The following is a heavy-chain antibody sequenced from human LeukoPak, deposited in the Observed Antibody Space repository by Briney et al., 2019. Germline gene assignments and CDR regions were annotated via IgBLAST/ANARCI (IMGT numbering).Heavy chain of an antibody. CDR1: GFTFSSYG. Sequence: ERSLRLSCAACGFTFSSYGMHWVRQAPGKGLEWVANIKQDGSEKYYVDSVKGRFTISRDNAKNSLYLQMNSLRAEDTAVYYCAREEYYYGSGSSYWGQGTLVTVSS. J-gene: IGHJ4*02. V-gene: IGHV3-7*03. D-gene: IGHD3-10*01. CDR2: IKQDGSEK. CDR3: AREEYYYGSGSSY.